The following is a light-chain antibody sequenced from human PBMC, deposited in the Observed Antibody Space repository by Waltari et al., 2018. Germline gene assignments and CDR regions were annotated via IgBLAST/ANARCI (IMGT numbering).Light chain of an antibody. CDR1: QSVSRA. V-gene: IGKV3-20*01. J-gene: IGKJ1*01. CDR3: QHYVRLPAT. CDR2: GAS. Sequence: EIVLPQSPASLSSSQGERAPPSCRASQSVSRALAWYQQKPGKAPRLLIFGASNRATGIPDRFSGSGSETDFSLTISRLEPEDFAVYYCQHYVRLPATFGRGTKVEIK.